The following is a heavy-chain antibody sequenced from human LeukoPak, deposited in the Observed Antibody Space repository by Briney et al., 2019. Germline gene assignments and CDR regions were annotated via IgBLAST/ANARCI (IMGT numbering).Heavy chain of an antibody. V-gene: IGHV1-18*01. CDR1: GYTFAYYG. CDR3: ARDGAAAGGTFDY. J-gene: IGHJ4*02. Sequence: ASVKVSCKASGYTFAYYGISWVRQAPGQGLEWVGWISAYNGNTNSAQKLQGRVTMTTDTSTSTAYMELRSLRSDDTALYYCARDGAAAGGTFDYWGQGTLVTVSS. CDR2: ISAYNGNT. D-gene: IGHD6-13*01.